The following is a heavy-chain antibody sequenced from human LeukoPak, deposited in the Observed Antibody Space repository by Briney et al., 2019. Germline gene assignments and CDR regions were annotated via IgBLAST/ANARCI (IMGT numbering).Heavy chain of an antibody. CDR2: IWYDGSNK. J-gene: IGHJ4*02. CDR3: AKDGRSSGWPEV. Sequence: LRLSCAASGFTFSSYGMHWDRQAPGKGLEWVAVIWYDGSNKYYADSVKGRFNISRDNSKNTLYLQMNSLRAEDTAVYYCAKDGRSSGWPEVWGQGTLVTVSS. D-gene: IGHD6-19*01. CDR1: GFTFSSYG. V-gene: IGHV3-33*06.